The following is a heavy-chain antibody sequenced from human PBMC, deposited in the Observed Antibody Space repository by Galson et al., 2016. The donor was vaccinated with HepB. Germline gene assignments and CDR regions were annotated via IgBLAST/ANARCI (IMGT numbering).Heavy chain of an antibody. CDR2: IYPADFDV. J-gene: IGHJ4*02. V-gene: IGHV5-51*01. CDR1: GYNKFVTDW. CDR3: ARPPVWFGQLGGYFDL. D-gene: IGHD3-10*01. Sequence: QSGAEVKKPGESLKISCQVSGYNKFVTDWIGWVRQMPGKGLELMGIIYPADFDVKYGPSFQGQVTISADRSINTAYLQWTSLKASDTAMYHCARPPVWFGQLGGYFDLWGQGTLVTVSS.